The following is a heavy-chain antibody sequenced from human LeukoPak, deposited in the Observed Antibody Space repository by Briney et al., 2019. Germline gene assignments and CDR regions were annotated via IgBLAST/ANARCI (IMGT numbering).Heavy chain of an antibody. CDR1: GFTFSDYY. V-gene: IGHV3-11*01. CDR2: ISSSGSTI. J-gene: IGHJ4*02. D-gene: IGHD3-10*01. Sequence: GGSLRLSCAASGFTFSDYYMSWIRQAPGKGREGGSYISSSGSTIYYADSVKGRFTISRDNAKNSLYLQMNSLRAEDTAVYYCARESFGELFTFFDYWGQGTLVTVSS. CDR3: ARESFGELFTFFDY.